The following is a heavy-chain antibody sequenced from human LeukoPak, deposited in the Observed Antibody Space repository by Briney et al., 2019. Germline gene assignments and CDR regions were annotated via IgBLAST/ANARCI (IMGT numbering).Heavy chain of an antibody. J-gene: IGHJ3*02. CDR2: IYPGDSDT. CDR1: GYRFTSYW. V-gene: IGHV5-51*01. CDR3: ATRVKAGIAATPSAFDI. D-gene: IGHD6-13*01. Sequence: GESLKISCKGSGYRFTSYWIAWVRQMPGKGLEWMGIIYPGDSDTRYSPSFEGQVTISADKSISTAYLQWSSLKASDTAMYYCATRVKAGIAATPSAFDIWGQGTMVTVSS.